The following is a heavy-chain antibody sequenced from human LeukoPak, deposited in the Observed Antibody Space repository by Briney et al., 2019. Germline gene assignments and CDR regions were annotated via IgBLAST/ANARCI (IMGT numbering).Heavy chain of an antibody. J-gene: IGHJ3*02. V-gene: IGHV4-59*01. Sequence: SEPLSLTCTVSGGSISRYYGSWIRQPTGKGLEGFGYMYYSGSNNYNPSLKRRVTISLDTSKNQFSLKLTSVTAADTAVYYCARDFSATTVDAFDIWGQGTMVTVSS. CDR1: GGSISRYY. D-gene: IGHD4-17*01. CDR2: MYYSGSN. CDR3: ARDFSATTVDAFDI.